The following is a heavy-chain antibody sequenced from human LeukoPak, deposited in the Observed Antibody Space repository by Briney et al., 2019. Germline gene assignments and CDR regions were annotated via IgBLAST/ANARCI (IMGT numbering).Heavy chain of an antibody. J-gene: IGHJ3*02. V-gene: IGHV3-9*01. Sequence: GGSLRLSCAASGFTFSSYWMSWVRQAPGKGLEWVSGISWNSGSIGYADSVKGRFTISRDNAKNSLYLQMNSLRAEDTALYYCAKDRDSSSWYGDAFDIWGQGTMVTVSS. CDR2: ISWNSGSI. CDR1: GFTFSSYW. D-gene: IGHD6-13*01. CDR3: AKDRDSSSWYGDAFDI.